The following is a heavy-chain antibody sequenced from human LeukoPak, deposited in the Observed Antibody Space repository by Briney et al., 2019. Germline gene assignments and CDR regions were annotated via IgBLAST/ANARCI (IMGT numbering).Heavy chain of an antibody. CDR2: IWYDGSNK. Sequence: GGSLRLSCAASGFAFSNYGMHWVRQAPGKGLEWVAVIWYDGSNKYYADSVKGRFTISRDNSKNTLYLQMNSLRAEDTAVYYCARDYSSSLDYRGQGTLVTVSS. CDR3: ARDYSSSLDY. CDR1: GFAFSNYG. J-gene: IGHJ4*02. D-gene: IGHD6-13*01. V-gene: IGHV3-33*01.